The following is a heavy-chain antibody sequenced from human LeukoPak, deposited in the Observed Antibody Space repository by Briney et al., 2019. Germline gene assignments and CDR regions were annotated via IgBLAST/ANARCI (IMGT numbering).Heavy chain of an antibody. J-gene: IGHJ4*02. CDR1: GYTFTGYY. CDR2: INPNSGGT. V-gene: IGHV1-2*02. D-gene: IGHD3-10*01. Sequence: ASVKVSCKTSGYTFTGYYMHWVRQAPGQGLEWMGWINPNSGGTNYAQKFQGRVTMTRDTSISTAYMELSSLRSEDTAVYYCARAGMVRGVFSASFDHWGQGTLVTVSS. CDR3: ARAGMVRGVFSASFDH.